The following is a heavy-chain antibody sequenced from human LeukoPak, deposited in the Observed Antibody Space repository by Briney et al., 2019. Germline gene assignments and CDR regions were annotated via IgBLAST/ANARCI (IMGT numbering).Heavy chain of an antibody. CDR1: GFTFNSYA. J-gene: IGHJ4*02. Sequence: PGGSLRLSCEASGFTFNSYAMSWVRQAPGKGLEWVSAMSGSGGMTYTADSVKGRFTISSDSAKNTLYLQMNSLRAEDTAIYYCGVLPPGYWGQGTLVTVSS. D-gene: IGHD2/OR15-2a*01. CDR2: MSGSGGMT. CDR3: GVLPPGY. V-gene: IGHV3-23*01.